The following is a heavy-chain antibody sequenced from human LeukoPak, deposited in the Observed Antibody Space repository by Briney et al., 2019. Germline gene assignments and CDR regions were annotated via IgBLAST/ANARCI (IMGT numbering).Heavy chain of an antibody. CDR1: GFTFSSYW. V-gene: IGHV3-7*03. J-gene: IGHJ4*02. D-gene: IGHD2-15*01. Sequence: PGGSLRLSCAASGFTFSSYWMSWVRQAPGKGLEWVANIKQDGSEKYYVDSVKGRFTISRDNAENSLYLQMNSLRAEDTAVYYCAILNPPMAATNFNYWGQGTLVTVSS. CDR2: IKQDGSEK. CDR3: AILNPPMAATNFNY.